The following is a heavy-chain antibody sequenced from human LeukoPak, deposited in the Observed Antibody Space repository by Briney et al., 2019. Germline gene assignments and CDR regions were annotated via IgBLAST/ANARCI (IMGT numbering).Heavy chain of an antibody. CDR1: GFTFSSYA. J-gene: IGHJ4*02. Sequence: GGSLRLSCAASGFTFSSYAMSWVRQVPGEGLEWVSAISINGRSTYYANSVKGRFTISRDNSKNTLYLQMNSLRAEDTAVYYCARAGIAAAGTWDYWGQGTLVTVSS. CDR3: ARAGIAAAGTWDY. CDR2: ISINGRST. D-gene: IGHD6-13*01. V-gene: IGHV3-23*01.